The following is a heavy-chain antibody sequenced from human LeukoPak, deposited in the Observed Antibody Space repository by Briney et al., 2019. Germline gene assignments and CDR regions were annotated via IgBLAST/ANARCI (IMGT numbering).Heavy chain of an antibody. V-gene: IGHV3-53*01. CDR3: AREAGWSHYFDY. CDR1: GFTVSSNY. D-gene: IGHD1-14*01. CDR2: IYSGGST. J-gene: IGHJ4*02. Sequence: PGGSLRLSRAASGFTVSSNYMSWVRQAPGKGLEWVSVIYSGGSTYYADSVKGRFTISRDNSKNTLYLQMNSLRAEDTAVYYCAREAGWSHYFDYWGQGTLVTVSS.